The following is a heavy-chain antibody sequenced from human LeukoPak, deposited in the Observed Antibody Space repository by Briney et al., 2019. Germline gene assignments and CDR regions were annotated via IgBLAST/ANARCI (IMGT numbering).Heavy chain of an antibody. V-gene: IGHV3-21*01. D-gene: IGHD6-19*01. CDR2: ISSSSSYI. CDR3: ARAGIAVAGYDY. CDR1: GFTLSSYS. Sequence: WGSLRLSCAASGFTLSSYSMNWVRQAPGKGLEWVSSISSSSSYIYYADSVKGRFTISRDNAKNSLYLQMNSLRAEDTAVYYCARAGIAVAGYDYWGQGTLVTVSS. J-gene: IGHJ4*02.